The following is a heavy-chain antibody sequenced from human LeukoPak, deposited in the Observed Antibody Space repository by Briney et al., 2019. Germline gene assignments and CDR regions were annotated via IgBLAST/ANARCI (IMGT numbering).Heavy chain of an antibody. CDR3: ARGLNRAYYYDSSSNRWFDP. CDR1: GGSFSDYY. J-gene: IGHJ5*02. Sequence: SETLSLTCAVYGGSFSDYYWSWIRQPPGKGLEWIGEINHSGSTNYNPSLKSRVTISVDTSKNQFSLKLSSVTAADTAVYYCARGLNRAYYYDSSSNRWFDPWGQGTLVTVSS. CDR2: INHSGST. D-gene: IGHD3-22*01. V-gene: IGHV4-34*01.